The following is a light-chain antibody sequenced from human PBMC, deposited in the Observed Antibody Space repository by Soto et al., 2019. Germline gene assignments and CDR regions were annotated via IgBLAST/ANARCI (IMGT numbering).Light chain of an antibody. J-gene: IGLJ1*01. Sequence: QSARTQPPSASVSPGQSVTISCTGTKNDIGVYDFVSWYQHHPGKAPRLIIYEVVQRPSGVPDRFSGSKSGNTASLTVSGLQAADEADYFCKSYAGSNTYVFGSGTKV. CDR2: EVV. CDR1: KNDIGVYDF. CDR3: KSYAGSNTYV. V-gene: IGLV2-8*01.